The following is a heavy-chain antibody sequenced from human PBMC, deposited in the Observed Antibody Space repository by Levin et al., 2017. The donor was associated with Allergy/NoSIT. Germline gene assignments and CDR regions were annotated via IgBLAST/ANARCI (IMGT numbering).Heavy chain of an antibody. J-gene: IGHJ6*03. CDR3: ARSYSGYDTYYYYMDV. V-gene: IGHV3-66*01. Sequence: PGGSLRLSCAASGFTVGTSYMSWVRQAPGQGLEWVSVIYSGGSTYYADSVKGRFTISRDFSKNTLYLQMNSLRAEDTAVYYCARSYSGYDTYYYYMDVWGKGTTVTVSS. CDR2: IYSGGST. D-gene: IGHD5-12*01. CDR1: GFTVGTSY.